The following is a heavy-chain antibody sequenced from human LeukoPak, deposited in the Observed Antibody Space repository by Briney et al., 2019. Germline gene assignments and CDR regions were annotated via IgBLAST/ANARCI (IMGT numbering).Heavy chain of an antibody. CDR1: GYTFTSYG. D-gene: IGHD6-19*01. V-gene: IGHV1-18*01. J-gene: IGHJ4*02. CDR2: ISAYNGKT. Sequence: ASVKVSCKASGYTFTSYGISWVRQAPGHGVEWMGWISAYNGKTNYAQKLQGRVTMTTDTSTSTAYMELRSLRSDDTAVYSCAAIVNSGWYRYFDFWGQGTLVTVSS. CDR3: AAIVNSGWYRYFDF.